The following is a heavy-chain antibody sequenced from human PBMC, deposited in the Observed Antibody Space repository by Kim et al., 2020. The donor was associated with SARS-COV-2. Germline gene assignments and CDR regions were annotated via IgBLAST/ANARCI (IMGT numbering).Heavy chain of an antibody. CDR3: ARGFYYATSAYGANALDL. CDR2: SNGSGRTI. Sequence: GGSLRLSCAGSGFSFRSYEFNWVRQAPGKGPEWISFSNGSGRTIRYADSVKGRFTMSRDNAKDSLYLQMTSLRGEDTAIYYCARGFYYATSAYGANALDLWGQGTLVTVSS. D-gene: IGHD3-22*01. J-gene: IGHJ3*01. CDR1: GFSFRSYE. V-gene: IGHV3-48*03.